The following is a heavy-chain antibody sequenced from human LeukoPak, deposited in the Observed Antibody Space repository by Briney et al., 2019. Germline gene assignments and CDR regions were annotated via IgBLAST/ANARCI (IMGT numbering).Heavy chain of an antibody. Sequence: GGSLRLSCAASGFTFSTYNMNWVRQAPGKGLEWVSAITTSSAYIYYADSVRGRFTISRDNAKNSLYLQMNSLRDDDTAVYYCARDPYSGNLGPTYYYYMDVWGKGTTVTVSS. D-gene: IGHD1-26*01. CDR3: ARDPYSGNLGPTYYYYMDV. CDR2: ITTSSAYI. V-gene: IGHV3-21*01. J-gene: IGHJ6*03. CDR1: GFTFSTYN.